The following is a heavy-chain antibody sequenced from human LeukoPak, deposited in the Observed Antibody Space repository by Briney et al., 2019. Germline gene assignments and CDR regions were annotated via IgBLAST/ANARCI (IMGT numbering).Heavy chain of an antibody. D-gene: IGHD3-10*01. J-gene: IGHJ4*02. V-gene: IGHV3-23*01. Sequence: GGSLRLSCATSGFTFSNYAMNWVRQAPGKGLEWVSAITGSGGRTYYADSVKGRFTISRDNSKNTLYLQMNSLRAEDTAVYYCAKLLMAMVRGVDIDCWGQGTLVTVSS. CDR2: ITGSGGRT. CDR3: AKLLMAMVRGVDIDC. CDR1: GFTFSNYA.